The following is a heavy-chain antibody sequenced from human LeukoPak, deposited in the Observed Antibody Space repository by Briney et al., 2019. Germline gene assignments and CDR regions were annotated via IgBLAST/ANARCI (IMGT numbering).Heavy chain of an antibody. V-gene: IGHV3-23*01. J-gene: IGHJ4*02. Sequence: SGGSLRLSCAASGFTFSSYAMSWVRQAPGKGLEWVSGISGSGGSTYYADSVKGRFTISRDNSKNTLYLQMNSLRAEDTAVYYCAKGAGGTSGLDYWGQGTLVTVSS. D-gene: IGHD4-23*01. CDR1: GFTFSSYA. CDR2: ISGSGGST. CDR3: AKGAGGTSGLDY.